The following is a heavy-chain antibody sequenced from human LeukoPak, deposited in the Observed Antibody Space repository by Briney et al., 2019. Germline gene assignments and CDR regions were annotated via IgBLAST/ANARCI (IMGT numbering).Heavy chain of an antibody. V-gene: IGHV5-51*01. J-gene: IGHJ3*02. CDR3: ARLATPYDAFDI. CDR2: IYPVDSDT. D-gene: IGHD5-12*01. CDR1: GDSITSNW. Sequence: LGGSLQTSGKGSGDSITSNWIGWVRPMPGKGLDWMGIIYPVDSDTRYTPSFQGQVSISADTSISTAYLQWSSLKASDTAMYYCARLATPYDAFDIWGQGTMVTVSS.